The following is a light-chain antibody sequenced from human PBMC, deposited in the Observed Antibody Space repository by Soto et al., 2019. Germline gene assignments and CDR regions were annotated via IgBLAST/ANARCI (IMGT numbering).Light chain of an antibody. Sequence: EIVMTQSPATLSVSPGERATLSCRASQRMSSNLAWYQQKPGQAPRLLIYGASTRATGIPARFSGSGSGTEFTLTISSLQSEDSAVYYCQQYNNWPSGTFGQGTKVEIK. CDR1: QRMSSN. V-gene: IGKV3-15*01. CDR2: GAS. J-gene: IGKJ1*01. CDR3: QQYNNWPSGT.